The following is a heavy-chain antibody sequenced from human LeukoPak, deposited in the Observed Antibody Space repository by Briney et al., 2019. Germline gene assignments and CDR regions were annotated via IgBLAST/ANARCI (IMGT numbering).Heavy chain of an antibody. V-gene: IGHV1-2*02. CDR2: INPNSGGT. CDR3: ARGLWVRGHEGVDY. J-gene: IGHJ4*02. CDR1: GYTFTDYY. Sequence: ASVKVSCKASGYTFTDYYMHWVRQAPGQGLEWMGWINPNSGGTNYAQKFQGRVTMTRDTSISTAYMELSRLRSDDTAVYYCARGLWVRGHEGVDYWGQGTLVTVSS. D-gene: IGHD3-10*01.